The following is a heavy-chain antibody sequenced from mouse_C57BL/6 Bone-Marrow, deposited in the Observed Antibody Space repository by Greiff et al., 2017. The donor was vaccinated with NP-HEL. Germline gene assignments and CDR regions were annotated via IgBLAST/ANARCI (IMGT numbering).Heavy chain of an antibody. CDR3: TGEILYDGYYDGFAY. CDR1: GFTFSNYW. J-gene: IGHJ3*01. V-gene: IGHV6-3*01. D-gene: IGHD2-3*01. Sequence: EVKLQESGGGLVQPGGSMKLSCVASGFTFSNYWMNWVRQSPEKGLEWVAQIRLKSDNYATHYAESVKGRFTISRDDSKSSVYLQMNNLRAEDTGIYYCTGEILYDGYYDGFAYWGQGTLVTVSA. CDR2: IRLKSDNYAT.